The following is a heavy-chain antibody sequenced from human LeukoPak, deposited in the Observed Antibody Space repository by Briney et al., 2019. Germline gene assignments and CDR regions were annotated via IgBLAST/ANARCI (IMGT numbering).Heavy chain of an antibody. J-gene: IGHJ4*02. D-gene: IGHD5-24*01. CDR3: ARRSYNSPFRY. CDR1: GEFFGGSY. Sequence: SETLSLTCTVHGEFFGGSYWNWIRQSPGKGLEWIGEINHSGNTNYNPSLKSRVTISVDTSQKQFSLRLSSVTAADTAVYYCARRSYNSPFRYWGQGTPVTVSS. CDR2: INHSGNT. V-gene: IGHV4-34*01.